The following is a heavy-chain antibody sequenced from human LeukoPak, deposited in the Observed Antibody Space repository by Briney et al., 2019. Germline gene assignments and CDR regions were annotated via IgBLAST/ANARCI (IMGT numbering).Heavy chain of an antibody. CDR2: IYTSGST. J-gene: IGHJ4*02. D-gene: IGHD6-19*01. V-gene: IGHV4-4*07. CDR3: ARGYRGQWLVPLHFDY. CDR1: GGSISSYY. Sequence: PSETLSLTCTVSGGSISSYYWSWIRQPAGKGLEWIGRIYTSGSTNYNPSLKSRVTMSVDTSKNQFTLKLSSVTAADTAVYDCARGYRGQWLVPLHFDYWGQGTLVTVSS.